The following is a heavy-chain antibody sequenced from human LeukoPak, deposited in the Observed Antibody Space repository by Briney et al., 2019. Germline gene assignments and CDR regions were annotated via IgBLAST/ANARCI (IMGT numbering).Heavy chain of an antibody. J-gene: IGHJ4*02. CDR3: ARLSNWGYY. CDR2: IYSSGST. Sequence: SETLSLTCTVSGGSISSYSWNWIRQPPGKGLEWIGRIYSSGSTNYNPSLKSRVTISVDRSKNQFSLKLSSVTAADAAVYYCARLSNWGYYWGQGILVTVSS. D-gene: IGHD7-27*01. V-gene: IGHV4-4*07. CDR1: GGSISSYS.